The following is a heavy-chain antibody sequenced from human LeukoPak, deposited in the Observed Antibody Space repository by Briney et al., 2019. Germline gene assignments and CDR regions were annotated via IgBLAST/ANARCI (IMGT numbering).Heavy chain of an antibody. V-gene: IGHV3-21*01. D-gene: IGHD3-10*01. CDR3: ARGRGGFAVDY. J-gene: IGHJ4*02. CDR2: ISSSSSYI. Sequence: PGGSLRLSCAASGFTFSSYSINWVRQAPGKGLEWVSSISSSSSYIYYADSVKGRFTTSRDNAKNSLYLQMNSLRAEDTAVYYCARGRGGFAVDYWGQGTLVTVPS. CDR1: GFTFSSYS.